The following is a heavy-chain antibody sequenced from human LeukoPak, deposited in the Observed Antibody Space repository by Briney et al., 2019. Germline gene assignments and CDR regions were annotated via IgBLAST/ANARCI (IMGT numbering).Heavy chain of an antibody. V-gene: IGHV3-23*01. J-gene: IGHJ4*02. CDR2: ISGSGGST. Sequence: GGSLRLSCAASGFTFSSYAMSWVRQAPGKGLEGVSDISGSGGSTYYADSVKGRFTISRDNSKNTLYLQMNSLRAEDTAVYYCAKDHGPGSYYRVFDYWGQGTLVTLSS. CDR3: AKDHGPGSYYRVFDY. CDR1: GFTFSSYA. D-gene: IGHD3-10*01.